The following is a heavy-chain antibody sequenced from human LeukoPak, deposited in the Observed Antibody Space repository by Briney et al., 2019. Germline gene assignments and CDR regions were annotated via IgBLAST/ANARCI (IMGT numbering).Heavy chain of an antibody. D-gene: IGHD3-9*01. CDR2: ISSSGSTI. CDR3: AKIKKTYYDILTGPYYFDY. Sequence: TGGSLRLSCAASGFTFSSYEMNWVRQAPGKGLEWVSYISSSGSTIYYADSVKGRFTISRDNSKNTLYLQMNSLRAEDTAVYYCAKIKKTYYDILTGPYYFDYWGQGTLVTVSS. CDR1: GFTFSSYE. J-gene: IGHJ4*02. V-gene: IGHV3-48*03.